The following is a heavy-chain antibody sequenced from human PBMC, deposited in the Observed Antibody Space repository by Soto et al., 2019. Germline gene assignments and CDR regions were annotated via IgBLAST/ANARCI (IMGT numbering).Heavy chain of an antibody. Sequence: GGSLRLSCAASGFTFSSYGMHWVRQAPGKGLEWVAVISYDGSNKYYADSVKGRFTISRDNSKNTLYLQMNSLRAEDTAVYYCAKDTTGGAARGEYYFDYWGQGTLVTVSS. V-gene: IGHV3-30*18. J-gene: IGHJ4*02. CDR3: AKDTTGGAARGEYYFDY. CDR1: GFTFSSYG. CDR2: ISYDGSNK. D-gene: IGHD2-8*02.